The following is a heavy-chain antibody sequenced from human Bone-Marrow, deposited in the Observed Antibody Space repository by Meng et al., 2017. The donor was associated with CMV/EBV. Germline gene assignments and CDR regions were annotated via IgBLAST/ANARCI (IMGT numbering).Heavy chain of an antibody. D-gene: IGHD4-23*01. CDR2: IYYSGST. CDR1: GGSISSYY. V-gene: IGHV4-59*08. J-gene: IGHJ5*01. Sequence: SETLSLTRTVSGGSISSYYWSWIRQPPGKGMEWIGYIYYSGSTNYNPSLKGRVTITVDTSKIRFALNLNSVTAADTAVYYCARLNGGNSGWFDSWGQGTLVTVSS. CDR3: ARLNGGNSGWFDS.